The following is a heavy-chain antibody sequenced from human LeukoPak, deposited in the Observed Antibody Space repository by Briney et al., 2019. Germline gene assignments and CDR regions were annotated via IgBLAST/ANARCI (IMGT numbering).Heavy chain of an antibody. J-gene: IGHJ4*02. CDR1: KFTVSSKY. CDR2: IYSGGST. CDR3: AKDPLVAGTTFDY. D-gene: IGHD6-19*01. Sequence: GGSLRLSCAASKFTVSSKYMSWVRQAPGKGLEWVSVIYSGGSTHYADSVKGRFTISRDNSKNTLYLQMNSLRAEDTAVYYCAKDPLVAGTTFDYWGQGTLVTVSS. V-gene: IGHV3-66*01.